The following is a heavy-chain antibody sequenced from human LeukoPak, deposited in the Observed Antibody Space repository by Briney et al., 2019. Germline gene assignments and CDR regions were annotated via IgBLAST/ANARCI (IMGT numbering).Heavy chain of an antibody. CDR1: GGHISSYY. Sequence: SDPLSLTCTVSGGHISSYYWRCLRQRPGKGLEWSGYIYYSGRPHYTPSLKSRVAISVDTSKNQFSLKVSSVTAADTAVYYCARMYPTRITMRVVALAAFDMWGQGTMVTVSS. CDR2: IYYSGRP. J-gene: IGHJ3*02. D-gene: IGHD3-22*01. CDR3: ARMYPTRITMRVVALAAFDM. V-gene: IGHV4-59*08.